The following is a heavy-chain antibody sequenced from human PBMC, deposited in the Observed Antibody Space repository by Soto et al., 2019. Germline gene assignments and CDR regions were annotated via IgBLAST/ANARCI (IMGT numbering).Heavy chain of an antibody. D-gene: IGHD5-18*01. J-gene: IGHJ4*02. Sequence: SVKVAFKASGYTFTCYYIHWVRQAPGQGLEWMGWINPNSGGTNYAQKFQGRVTMTRDTSISTAYMELSRLRSDDTAVYYCAAGYSYGYDYWGQGTLVTVSS. CDR2: INPNSGGT. V-gene: IGHV1-2*02. CDR1: GYTFTCYY. CDR3: AAGYSYGYDY.